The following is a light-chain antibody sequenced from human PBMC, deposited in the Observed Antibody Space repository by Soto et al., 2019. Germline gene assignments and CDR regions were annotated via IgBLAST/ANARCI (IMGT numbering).Light chain of an antibody. CDR3: QHCSSGPWT. V-gene: IGKV1-5*01. CDR2: DAS. CDR1: QTICSW. Sequence: DIEMTQSPATLSASLGDRATITCQASQTICSWLAWYQQRPGKAPKLLIYDASTWDSGVPARFSGSGSETQFSLTISSLQSEDFAMYYCQHCSSGPWTFGGGTKVEIK. J-gene: IGKJ4*01.